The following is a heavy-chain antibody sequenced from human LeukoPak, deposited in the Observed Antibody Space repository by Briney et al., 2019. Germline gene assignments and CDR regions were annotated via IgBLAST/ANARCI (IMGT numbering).Heavy chain of an antibody. D-gene: IGHD6-19*01. V-gene: IGHV3-33*01. CDR3: ARDHISGWYSDYFDY. Sequence: PGGSLRLSCAASGFTFSSYGMHWVRQAPGKGLEWVAVIWYDGSNKYYADSVKGRFTISRDNSKNPLYLQMNSLRAEDTAVYYCARDHISGWYSDYFDYWGQGTLVTVSS. CDR2: IWYDGSNK. CDR1: GFTFSSYG. J-gene: IGHJ4*02.